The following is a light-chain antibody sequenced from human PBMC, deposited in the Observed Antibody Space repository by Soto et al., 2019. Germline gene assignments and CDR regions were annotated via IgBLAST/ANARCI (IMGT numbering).Light chain of an antibody. V-gene: IGKV1-9*01. CDR2: AAS. Sequence: DIQLTQSPSFLSASVGDRVTITCRASQDISSYLAWYQQRPGKVPKLLIYAASTLQSGVQSRFSGSGSGPEFTLTIRSLQPEDFATYYCKQVNRYPVTFGQGTRLEIK. J-gene: IGKJ5*01. CDR1: QDISSY. CDR3: KQVNRYPVT.